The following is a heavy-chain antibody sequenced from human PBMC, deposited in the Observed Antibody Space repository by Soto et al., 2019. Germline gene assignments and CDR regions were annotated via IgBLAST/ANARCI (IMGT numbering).Heavy chain of an antibody. V-gene: IGHV3-11*01. D-gene: IGHD6-19*01. CDR3: AREARLAVSEYYFDY. CDR1: GFTFSDYY. J-gene: IGHJ4*02. Sequence: GGSLRLSCAASGFTFSDYYMSWIRQAPGKGLEWVSHISSSTSTIYYADSVKGRFTISRDNAKNSLYLQMNSLRAEDTAVYYCAREARLAVSEYYFDYWGQGTLVTVSS. CDR2: ISSSTSTI.